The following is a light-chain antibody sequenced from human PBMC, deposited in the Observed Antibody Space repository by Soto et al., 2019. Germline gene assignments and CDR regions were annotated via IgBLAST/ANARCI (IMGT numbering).Light chain of an antibody. J-gene: IGKJ5*01. Sequence: DIQMTQSPSSLSASVENRVTITCLASQSISTYLNWYQKKPGKAPNLLIYDASRLQSGVPSRFSGSGGGTDFTLSISSVQPEDFATYFCQQSYMDPITFGQGTRLEI. CDR3: QQSYMDPIT. CDR1: QSISTY. V-gene: IGKV1-39*01. CDR2: DAS.